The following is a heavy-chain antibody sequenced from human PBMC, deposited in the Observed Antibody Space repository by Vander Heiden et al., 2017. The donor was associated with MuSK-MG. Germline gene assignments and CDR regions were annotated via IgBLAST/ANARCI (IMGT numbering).Heavy chain of an antibody. CDR1: GGFLASDY. D-gene: IGHD6-19*01. CDR3: ARGAGWYRD. Sequence: QVQLQESGPGLVKPSETLSLTCTISGGFLASDYWSWIRQPPGKGLEWIGYIYYSGNTNYNPSLKSRVTISLDTSKNQFSLKLRSVTAADAAVYYCARGAGWYRDWGQGTLVTVSS. V-gene: IGHV4-59*01. CDR2: IYYSGNT. J-gene: IGHJ1*01.